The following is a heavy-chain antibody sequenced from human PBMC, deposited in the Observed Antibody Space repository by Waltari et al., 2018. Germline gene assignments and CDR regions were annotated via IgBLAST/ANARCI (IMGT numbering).Heavy chain of an antibody. D-gene: IGHD4-17*01. CDR3: ARDPRWAVTKDYFDF. V-gene: IGHV1-2*02. Sequence: QVQLVQSGAEVKKPGASVKVSCKASGYSFNGYYIHWVRQAPGQGLEWKGWISPNSGVTNYAQKCQARVTMTRDTSISTAYLELSRLTSDDTAIYYCARDPRWAVTKDYFDFWGQGTLVTVSS. J-gene: IGHJ4*02. CDR1: GYSFNGYY. CDR2: ISPNSGVT.